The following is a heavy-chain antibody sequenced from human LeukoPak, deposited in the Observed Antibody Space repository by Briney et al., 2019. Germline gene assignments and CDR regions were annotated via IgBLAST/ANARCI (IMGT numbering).Heavy chain of an antibody. CDR1: GFTFSSYG. Sequence: PGGSLRLSCAASGFTFSSYGMHWVRQAPGKGLEWVSYISSSGSTIYYADSVKGRFTISRDNAKNSLYLQMNSLRAEDTAVYYCARGAGITMIVVVRAAFDIWGQGTMVTVSS. D-gene: IGHD3-22*01. V-gene: IGHV3-48*04. J-gene: IGHJ3*02. CDR2: ISSSGSTI. CDR3: ARGAGITMIVVVRAAFDI.